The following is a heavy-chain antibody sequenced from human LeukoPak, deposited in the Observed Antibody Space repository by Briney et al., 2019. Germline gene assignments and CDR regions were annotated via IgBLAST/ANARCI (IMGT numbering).Heavy chain of an antibody. Sequence: PGGSLRLSCAASGFTFSSNYMGWVRQAPGKGLEWVSLIYSGGSTYYADSVKGRFTISRDNSKNTLYLQMNSLRAEDTAVYYCARVWSRIVGATTSSEYWGQGTLVTVSS. V-gene: IGHV3-53*01. CDR2: IYSGGST. D-gene: IGHD1-26*01. J-gene: IGHJ4*02. CDR3: ARVWSRIVGATTSSEY. CDR1: GFTFSSNY.